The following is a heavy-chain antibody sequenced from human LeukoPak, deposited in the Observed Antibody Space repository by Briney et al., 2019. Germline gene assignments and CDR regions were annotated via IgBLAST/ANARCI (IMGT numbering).Heavy chain of an antibody. D-gene: IGHD2-15*01. CDR3: ARDYGYCSGGSCYSGAFDI. J-gene: IGHJ3*02. V-gene: IGHV1-69*01. CDR2: IIPIFGTA. Sequence: ASVKVSCKASGSTFSSYAISWVRQAPGQGLEWMGGIIPIFGTANYAQKFQGRVTITADESTSTAYMELSSLRSEDTAVYYCARDYGYCSGGSCYSGAFDIWGQGTMVTVSS. CDR1: GSTFSSYA.